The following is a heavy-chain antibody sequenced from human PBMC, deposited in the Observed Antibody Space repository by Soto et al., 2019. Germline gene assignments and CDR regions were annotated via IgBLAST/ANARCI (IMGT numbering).Heavy chain of an antibody. J-gene: IGHJ4*02. CDR3: ARDFKAPNDAWSFDY. CDR2: ISHGGTT. CDR1: GASIISSDW. Sequence: QVQLQESGPGLVMPSGTLSLTCAVSGASIISSDWWNWVRQPPGKGLEWIGEISHGGTTIYNPSLRGRVTISVYVSKNHFSRNLTSVTAADTAVYYCARDFKAPNDAWSFDYWGQGTLVTVSS. D-gene: IGHD1-1*01. V-gene: IGHV4-4*02.